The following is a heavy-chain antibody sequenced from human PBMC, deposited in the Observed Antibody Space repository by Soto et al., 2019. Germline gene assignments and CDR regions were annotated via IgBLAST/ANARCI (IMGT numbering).Heavy chain of an antibody. CDR1: GYSFTDYH. V-gene: IGHV1-2*04. CDR2: INPKSGGT. D-gene: IGHD2-8*01. J-gene: IGHJ6*02. CDR3: ARGDSTDCSNGVCSFFYNHDMAV. Sequence: QVQLVQSGAEVKKPGASVKVSCKASGYSFTDYHIHWVRQAPGQGLEWLGRINPKSGGTSTAQKFQGWVTMTTDTSSSTASMELTRLTSDDTASYYCARGDSTDCSNGVCSFFYNHDMAVWGQGTTVTVSS.